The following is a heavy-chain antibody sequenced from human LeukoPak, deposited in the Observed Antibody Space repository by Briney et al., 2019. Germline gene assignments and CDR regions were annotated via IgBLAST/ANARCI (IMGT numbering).Heavy chain of an antibody. D-gene: IGHD3-10*01. Sequence: GGSLRLSCAASGFTFSTYTLSWVRQAPGEGLEWVSAISGTGSSTFYTGSVRGRFTISRDNSKNTVYLQMNSLRVEDTAVYYCARSYGSGNYFDYWGQGTLVTVSS. CDR1: GFTFSTYT. V-gene: IGHV3-23*01. J-gene: IGHJ4*02. CDR2: ISGTGSST. CDR3: ARSYGSGNYFDY.